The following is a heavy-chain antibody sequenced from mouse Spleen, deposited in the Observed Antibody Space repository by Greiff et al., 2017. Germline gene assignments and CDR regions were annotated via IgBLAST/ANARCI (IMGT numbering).Heavy chain of an antibody. CDR3: AKGGDYGYWYFDV. V-gene: IGHV2-5*01. J-gene: IGHJ1*01. D-gene: IGHD1-1*01. Sequence: QVQLKESGPGLVQPSQSLSITCTVSGFSLTSYGVHWVRQSPGKGLEWLGVIWRGGSTDYNAAFMSRLSITKDNSKSQVFFKMNSLQADDTAIYYCAKGGDYGYWYFDVWGAGTTVTVSS. CDR2: IWRGGST. CDR1: GFSLTSYG.